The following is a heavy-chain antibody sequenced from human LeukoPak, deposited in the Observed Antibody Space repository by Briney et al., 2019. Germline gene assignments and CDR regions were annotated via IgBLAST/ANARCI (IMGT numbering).Heavy chain of an antibody. D-gene: IGHD3-16*02. CDR1: GYTLTELS. Sequence: ASVKVSCKVSGYTLTELSMHWVRQAPGKGLEWMGGFDPEDGETIYAQKFQGRVTMTEDTSTDTAYMELSSLRSEDTAVYYCAIVSPHDYVWGSYRSLDAFDIWGQGTMVTVSS. V-gene: IGHV1-24*01. CDR3: AIVSPHDYVWGSYRSLDAFDI. J-gene: IGHJ3*02. CDR2: FDPEDGET.